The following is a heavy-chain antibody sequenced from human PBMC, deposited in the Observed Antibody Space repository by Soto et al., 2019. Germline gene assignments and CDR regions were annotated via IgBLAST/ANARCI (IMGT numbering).Heavy chain of an antibody. V-gene: IGHV3-9*01. CDR2: ISWNSGSI. D-gene: IGHD1-26*01. CDR3: AKGEGSGASYSLFDY. Sequence: EVQLVESGGGLVQPGRSLRLSCAASGFTFDDYDMHWVRQAPGKGLEWGSGISWNSGSIGYETSVKGRFTISTYNAKNSLDPQINSQRSENKVLYYGAKGEGSGASYSLFDYWGHGTLVTVSS. CDR1: GFTFDDYD. J-gene: IGHJ4*01.